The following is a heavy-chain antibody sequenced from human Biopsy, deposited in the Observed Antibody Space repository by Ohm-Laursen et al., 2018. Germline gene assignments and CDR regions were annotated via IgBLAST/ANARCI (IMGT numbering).Heavy chain of an antibody. D-gene: IGHD3-9*01. V-gene: IGHV3-33*01. J-gene: IGHJ4*02. Sequence: SLRLSCAAPGFTFSYYGMHWVRQAPGKGLQWVSVMRSNGINKNYADSVKGRFTVSRDNSNNALYLQMSSLRDEDTAVYYCARDDEATGHYMIFNHWGQGTLVTVSS. CDR2: MRSNGINK. CDR1: GFTFSYYG. CDR3: ARDDEATGHYMIFNH.